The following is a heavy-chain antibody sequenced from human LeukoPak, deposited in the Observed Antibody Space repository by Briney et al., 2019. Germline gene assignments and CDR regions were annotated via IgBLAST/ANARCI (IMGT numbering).Heavy chain of an antibody. CDR1: GYTFTSYY. Sequence: ASVKVSCKASGYTFTSYYMHWVRQAPGQGLEWMGIINPSGGSTSYAQKFQGRVTMTRDMSTSTAYMELSRLRSDDTAVYYCARSPYYYDSSSPNAFDIWGQGTMVTVSS. CDR2: INPSGGST. D-gene: IGHD3-22*01. J-gene: IGHJ3*02. V-gene: IGHV1-46*01. CDR3: ARSPYYYDSSSPNAFDI.